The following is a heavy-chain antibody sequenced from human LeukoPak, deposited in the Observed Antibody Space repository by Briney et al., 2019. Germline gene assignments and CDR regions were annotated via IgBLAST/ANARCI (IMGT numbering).Heavy chain of an antibody. CDR1: GYTFTGFY. CDR3: ARDPTPPGIAVAGTSPPPQH. CDR2: INPNSGGT. D-gene: IGHD6-19*01. Sequence: EASVKVSCKASGYTFTGFYIHWVRQAPGQGLQWMGWINPNSGGTNYAQEFEGRVTMTRDTSISTAYMELSRLRSDDTAVYYCARDPTPPGIAVAGTSPPPQHWGQGTLVTVSS. V-gene: IGHV1-2*02. J-gene: IGHJ1*01.